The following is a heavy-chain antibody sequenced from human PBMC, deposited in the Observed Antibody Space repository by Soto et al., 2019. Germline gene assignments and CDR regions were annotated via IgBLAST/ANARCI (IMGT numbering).Heavy chain of an antibody. CDR3: ARAPGDYFDY. J-gene: IGHJ4*02. CDR1: GGSINSGYY. V-gene: IGHV4-31*03. CDR2: IYYSGST. Sequence: PSETLSLTCTVSGGSINSGYYWSWIRQHPGKGLEWIGYIYYSGSTYYNPSLKSRVTISVDTSKNQFSLKLSSVTAADTAVYYCARAPGDYFDYWGQGTLVTVSS.